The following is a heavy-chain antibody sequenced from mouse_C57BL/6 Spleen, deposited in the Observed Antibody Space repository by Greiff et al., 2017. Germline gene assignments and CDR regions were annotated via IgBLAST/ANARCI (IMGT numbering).Heavy chain of an antibody. D-gene: IGHD1-1*01. CDR3: ARKGIYYYGSSYDYAMDY. Sequence: VKLVESGPGLVAPSQSLSITCTVSGFSLTSYAISWVRQPPGKGLEWLGVIWTGGGTNYNSALKSRLSISKDNSKSQVFLKMNSLQTDDTARYYCARKGIYYYGSSYDYAMDYWGQGTSVTVSS. CDR1: GFSLTSYA. CDR2: IWTGGGT. V-gene: IGHV2-9-1*01. J-gene: IGHJ4*01.